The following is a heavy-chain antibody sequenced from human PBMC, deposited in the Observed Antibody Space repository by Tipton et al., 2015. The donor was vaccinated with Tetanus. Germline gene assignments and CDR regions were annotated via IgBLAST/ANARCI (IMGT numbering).Heavy chain of an antibody. CDR1: GFTFSSYS. Sequence: QLVQSGGGLVKPGGSLRLSCAASGFTFSSYSMNWVRQAPGKGLEWVSSISSSGSHMYYAESVRGRFSISRDNAKNSLYLQMNSLRADDTALYYCAREGSSGWFDPWGRGTLVTVSS. D-gene: IGHD1-26*01. CDR2: ISSSGSHM. CDR3: AREGSSGWFDP. V-gene: IGHV3-21*06. J-gene: IGHJ5*02.